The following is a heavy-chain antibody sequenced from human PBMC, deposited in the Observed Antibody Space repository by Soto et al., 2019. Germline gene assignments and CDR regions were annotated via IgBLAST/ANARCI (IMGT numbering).Heavy chain of an antibody. CDR1: GYTFTNYG. D-gene: IGHD3-3*01. Sequence: QVQLVQSGVEVKKPGASVKVSCKASGYTFTNYGITWVRQAPGQGLEWLGWISGYNGNTNYAQKFQGRVTMTTDTSTSTAYMDLRSLRYEDTAVYYCARGGRFAVADTDYWGQGTLLTVSS. CDR3: ARGGRFAVADTDY. J-gene: IGHJ4*02. V-gene: IGHV1-18*01. CDR2: ISGYNGNT.